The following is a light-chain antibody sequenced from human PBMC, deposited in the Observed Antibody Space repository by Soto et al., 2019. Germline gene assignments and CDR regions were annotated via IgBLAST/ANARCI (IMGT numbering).Light chain of an antibody. Sequence: IQMTQSPSSLSASVGDRVTITCRASQNIKNYLNWYQQKPGKAPKLLIYAASSLQSGVPSRFSGSGSGTDFTLTISSLQPEDFATYYCQQSYSTPPTFGQGTKVDI. CDR3: QQSYSTPPT. J-gene: IGKJ1*01. CDR2: AAS. CDR1: QNIKNY. V-gene: IGKV1-39*01.